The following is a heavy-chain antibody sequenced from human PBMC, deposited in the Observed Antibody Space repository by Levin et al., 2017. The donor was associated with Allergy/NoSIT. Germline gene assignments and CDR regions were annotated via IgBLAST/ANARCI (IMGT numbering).Heavy chain of an antibody. J-gene: IGHJ4*02. D-gene: IGHD3-22*01. V-gene: IGHV3-11*01. Sequence: GGSLRLSCAASGFTFSDYYMTWVRQVPGKGLEWLSYISISGVTIFYADSVKGRFTISRDDAKNSLFLQMNSLRAEDTAVYFCARGSRDSSGYFFDYWGQGTLVTVSS. CDR3: ARGSRDSSGYFFDY. CDR2: ISISGVTI. CDR1: GFTFSDYY.